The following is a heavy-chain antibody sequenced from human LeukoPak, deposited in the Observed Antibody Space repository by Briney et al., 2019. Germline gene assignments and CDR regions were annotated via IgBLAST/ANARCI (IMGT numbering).Heavy chain of an antibody. CDR3: ARDLYSGWYRPEEGRSDAFDI. J-gene: IGHJ3*02. Sequence: ETLSLTCTVSGGSVSSYYWSWVRQAPGKGLEWVANIKQDGSEKYYVDSVKGRFTISRDNAKNSLYLQMNSLRAEDTAVYYCARDLYSGWYRPEEGRSDAFDIWGQGTMVTVSS. CDR1: GGSVSSYY. CDR2: IKQDGSEK. V-gene: IGHV3-7*01. D-gene: IGHD6-19*01.